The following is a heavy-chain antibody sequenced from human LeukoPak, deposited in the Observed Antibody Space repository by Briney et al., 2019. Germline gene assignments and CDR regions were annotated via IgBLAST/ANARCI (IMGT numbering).Heavy chain of an antibody. V-gene: IGHV3-20*04. CDR1: GFTFDDYG. J-gene: IGHJ4*02. CDR3: ARRRVSVVSYYFDY. D-gene: IGHD2-21*01. CDR2: INWNGGST. Sequence: GGSLRLSCSASGFTFDDYGMSWVRQAPGKGLELVSDINWNGGSTAYADSVKGRFTISRDNAKNSLYLQLTILRAEDTAFYYCARRRVSVVSYYFDYWSQGALVTVSS.